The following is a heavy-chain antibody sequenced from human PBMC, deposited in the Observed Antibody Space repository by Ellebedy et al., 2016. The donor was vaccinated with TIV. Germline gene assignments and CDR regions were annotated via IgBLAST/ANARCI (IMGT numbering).Heavy chain of an antibody. Sequence: GESLKISCAASGFTFSSYGMHWVRQAPGKGLEWVSVIYSGDGTYYSDSVKDRFTISRDNSKNTLYLQMNSLRPEDTAVYYCARRELLGYSYGRYAFNIWGHGTMVTVSS. CDR2: IYSGDGT. J-gene: IGHJ3*02. CDR3: ARRELLGYSYGRYAFNI. D-gene: IGHD5-18*01. V-gene: IGHV3-66*04. CDR1: GFTFSSYG.